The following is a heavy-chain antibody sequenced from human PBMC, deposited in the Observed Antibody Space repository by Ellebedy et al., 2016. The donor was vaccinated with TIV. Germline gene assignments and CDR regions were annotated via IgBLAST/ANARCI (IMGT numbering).Heavy chain of an antibody. CDR3: ARAIYGASYL. Sequence: GGSLRLSCAASAFSFSNYWMTWVRQAPGKGLEWVANINEDGTKKHYVDSVRGRFTISRDYAGNSLFLQMNSLGAEDTAVYYCARAIYGASYLWGRGTLVTVSS. CDR1: AFSFSNYW. V-gene: IGHV3-7*01. CDR2: INEDGTKK. J-gene: IGHJ2*01. D-gene: IGHD4-17*01.